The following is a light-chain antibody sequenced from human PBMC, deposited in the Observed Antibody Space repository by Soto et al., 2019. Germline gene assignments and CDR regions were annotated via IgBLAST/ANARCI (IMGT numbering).Light chain of an antibody. CDR2: RNN. CDR3: AAWDDSLSVLV. CDR1: SSNIGSNY. V-gene: IGLV1-47*01. Sequence: QSVLTQPPSASGTXXQRVTXXCSGSSSNIGSNYVYWYQQLPGTAPKLLIYRNNQRPSGVPDRFSGSKSGTSASLAISGLRSEDEADYYCAAWDDSLSVLVFGGGTQLTVL. J-gene: IGLJ2*01.